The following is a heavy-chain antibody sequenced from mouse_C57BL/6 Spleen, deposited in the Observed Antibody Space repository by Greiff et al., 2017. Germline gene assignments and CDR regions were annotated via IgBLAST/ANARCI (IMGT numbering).Heavy chain of an antibody. CDR2: INPSSGYT. V-gene: IGHV1-7*01. J-gene: IGHJ4*01. D-gene: IGHD1-1*01. Sequence: QVQLQQSGAELAKPGASVKLSCKASGYTFTSYWMHWVKQRPGQGLEWIGYINPSSGYTKYNQKFKDKATLTADKSSSTAYMQLSSLTDEDSAVYYCAITTVVAPLPMDYWGQGTSVTVSS. CDR1: GYTFTSYW. CDR3: AITTVVAPLPMDY.